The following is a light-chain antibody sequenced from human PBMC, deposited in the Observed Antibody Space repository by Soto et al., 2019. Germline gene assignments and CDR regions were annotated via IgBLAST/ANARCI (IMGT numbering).Light chain of an antibody. V-gene: IGLV1-44*01. CDR2: NDD. CDR1: ISNIGKDT. Sequence: QSVLTQPPSVSGTPGLRVNISCSGGISNIGKDTVNWYQQLPGTDPKLLIFNDDKRPSGVPDRFSGSRSGTSASLAISGLQSDYEAVYFCSTWDDSLNGWVFGGGTKLTVL. CDR3: STWDDSLNGWV. J-gene: IGLJ3*02.